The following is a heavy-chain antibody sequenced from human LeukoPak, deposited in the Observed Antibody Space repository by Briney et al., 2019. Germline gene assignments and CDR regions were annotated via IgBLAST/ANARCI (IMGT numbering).Heavy chain of an antibody. CDR2: ISGSAIST. Sequence: SCKASGGTFSSYAMSWVRQAPGKGLEWVSAISGSAISTYYADSVKGRFTISRDNSKNTLYLQMNSLRAEDTAVYYCAKAHHGDYFFYFDYWGQGTLVTVSS. CDR1: GGTFSSYA. J-gene: IGHJ4*02. V-gene: IGHV3-23*01. CDR3: AKAHHGDYFFYFDY. D-gene: IGHD4-17*01.